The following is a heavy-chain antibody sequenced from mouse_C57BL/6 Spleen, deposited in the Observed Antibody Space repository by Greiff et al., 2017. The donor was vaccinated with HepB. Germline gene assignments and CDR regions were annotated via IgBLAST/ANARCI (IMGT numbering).Heavy chain of an antibody. V-gene: IGHV5-17*01. CDR3: ATGWLDAIDY. J-gene: IGHJ4*01. D-gene: IGHD2-3*01. Sequence: EVKLMESGGGLVKPGGSLKLSCAASGFTFSDYGMHWVRQAPEKGLEWVAYISSGSSTIYYADTVKGRITISRDNAKNTLFLQMTSLRSEDTSMYYCATGWLDAIDYWGQGTSVTVAS. CDR1: GFTFSDYG. CDR2: ISSGSSTI.